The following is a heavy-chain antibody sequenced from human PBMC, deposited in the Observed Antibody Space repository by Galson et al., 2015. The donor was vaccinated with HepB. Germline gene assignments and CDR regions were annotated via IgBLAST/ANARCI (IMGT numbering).Heavy chain of an antibody. CDR3: GIAALDY. J-gene: IGHJ4*02. Sequence: SLRLSCAASGFTFSGSAMHWVRQASGKGLEWVRRIRSKANSYATAYAASVKGRSTISRDDSKNTAYLQMNSRKTEDTAVYYCGIAALDYWGQGTLVTVSS. CDR1: GFTFSGSA. D-gene: IGHD6-6*01. V-gene: IGHV3-73*01. CDR2: IRSKANSYAT.